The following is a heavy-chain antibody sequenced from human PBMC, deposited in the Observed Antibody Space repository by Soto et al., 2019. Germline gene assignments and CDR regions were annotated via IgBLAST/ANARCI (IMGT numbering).Heavy chain of an antibody. J-gene: IGHJ5*02. CDR3: AVGIAAVRNWFDP. Sequence: SETLSLTCTVSGGSISSSSYYWGWIRQPPGKGLEWIGSIYYSGSTYYNPSLKSRVTISVDTSKNQFSLKLSSVTAADTAVYYCAVGIAAVRNWFDPWGQGTLVTVSS. CDR1: GGSISSSSYY. V-gene: IGHV4-39*01. D-gene: IGHD6-13*01. CDR2: IYYSGST.